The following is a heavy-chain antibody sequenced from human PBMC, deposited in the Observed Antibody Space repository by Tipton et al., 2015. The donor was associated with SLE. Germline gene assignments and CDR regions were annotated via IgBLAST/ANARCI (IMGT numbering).Heavy chain of an antibody. J-gene: IGHJ6*02. CDR2: ISYDGGNK. CDR1: GFTLSTYA. D-gene: IGHD4-17*01. V-gene: IGHV3-30*04. Sequence: SLRLSCAASGFTLSTYAMHWVRQAPGKGLEWVAVISYDGGNKYYADSVKGRFTISRDNSKNTLYLQMNSLRAEDTAVYYCARALGDYGYYYGMDVWGQGTTVTVSS. CDR3: ARALGDYGYYYGMDV.